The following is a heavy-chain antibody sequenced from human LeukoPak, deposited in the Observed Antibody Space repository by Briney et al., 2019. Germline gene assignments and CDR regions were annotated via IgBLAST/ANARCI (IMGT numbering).Heavy chain of an antibody. CDR3: AKDVHGIFDY. J-gene: IGHJ4*02. Sequence: GRSLRLACEASGLTFSRHNMHWVRQAPGKGLEWVTVISYDGTNTYYADSVKGRFTISRDNSKNTLYLQMNSLRAEDTAVYYCAKDVHGIFDYWGQGTLVTVSS. D-gene: IGHD1-26*01. CDR1: GLTFSRHN. CDR2: ISYDGTNT. V-gene: IGHV3-30-3*01.